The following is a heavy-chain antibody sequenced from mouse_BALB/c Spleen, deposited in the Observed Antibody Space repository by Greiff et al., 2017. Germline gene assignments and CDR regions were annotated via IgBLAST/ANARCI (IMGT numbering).Heavy chain of an antibody. J-gene: IGHJ2*01. CDR3: ARRGRYDDGDYFDY. D-gene: IGHD2-14*01. V-gene: IGHV1-87*01. CDR1: GYTFTSYW. Sequence: QVQLQQSGAELARPGASVKLSCKASGYTFTSYWMQWVKQRPGQGLEWIGAIYPGDGDTRYTQKFKGKATLTADKSSSTAYMQLSSLASEDSAVYYCARRGRYDDGDYFDYWGQGTTLTVSS. CDR2: IYPGDGDT.